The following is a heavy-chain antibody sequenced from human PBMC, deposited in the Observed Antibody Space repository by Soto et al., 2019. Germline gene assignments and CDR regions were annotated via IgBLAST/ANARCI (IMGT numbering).Heavy chain of an antibody. D-gene: IGHD2-15*01. CDR1: GFTFSNAW. CDR3: TTEVHCSGGSCSISYYYGMDV. CDR2: IKSKTDGGTT. Sequence: EVQLVESGGGLVKPRGSLRLSCAASGFTFSNAWMSWVRQAPGKGLEWVGRIKSKTDGGTTDYAAPVKGRFTISRDDSKNTLYLQMNSLKTEDTAVYYCTTEVHCSGGSCSISYYYGMDVWGQGTTVTVSS. V-gene: IGHV3-15*01. J-gene: IGHJ6*02.